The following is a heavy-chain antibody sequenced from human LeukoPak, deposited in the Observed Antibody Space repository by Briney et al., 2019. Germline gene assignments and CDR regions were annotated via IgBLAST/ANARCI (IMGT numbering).Heavy chain of an antibody. Sequence: ASVKVSCKASGYTFTSYGISWVRQAPGQGLEWMGWISAYNGNTNYAQKLQGRVTMTTDTSTSTAYMELTSLRSDDTAVYYCAASCSSTSCSRSNWFHHWGQGTLVTVSS. D-gene: IGHD2-2*01. V-gene: IGHV1-18*01. J-gene: IGHJ5*02. CDR3: AASCSSTSCSRSNWFHH. CDR2: ISAYNGNT. CDR1: GYTFTSYG.